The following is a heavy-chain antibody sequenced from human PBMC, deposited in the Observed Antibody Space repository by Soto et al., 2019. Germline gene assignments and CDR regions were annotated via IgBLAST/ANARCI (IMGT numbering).Heavy chain of an antibody. Sequence: ASVKVSCKASGYTFTSYGISWVRQAPGQGLEWMGWISAYNGNTNYAQKLQGRVTMTTDTSTSTAYMELRSLRSDDTAVYYCARDWKTGTYSSRELIPQRAEYNWFDPWGQGTLVTVSS. CDR3: ARDWKTGTYSSRELIPQRAEYNWFDP. V-gene: IGHV1-18*01. CDR1: GYTFTSYG. J-gene: IGHJ5*02. D-gene: IGHD1-7*01. CDR2: ISAYNGNT.